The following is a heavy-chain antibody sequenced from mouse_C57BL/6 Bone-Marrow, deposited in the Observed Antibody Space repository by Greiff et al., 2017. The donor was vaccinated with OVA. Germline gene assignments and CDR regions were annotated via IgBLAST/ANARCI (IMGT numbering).Heavy chain of an antibody. CDR3: TRWLRYAMDY. J-gene: IGHJ4*01. D-gene: IGHD2-2*01. V-gene: IGHV1-15*01. Sequence: QVQLKESGAELVRPGASVTLSCKASGYTFTDYEMHWVKQTPVHGLEWIGAIDPETGGTAYNQKFKGKAILTADKSSSTAYMELRSLTSEDSAVYYCTRWLRYAMDYWGQGTSVTVSS. CDR1: GYTFTDYE. CDR2: IDPETGGT.